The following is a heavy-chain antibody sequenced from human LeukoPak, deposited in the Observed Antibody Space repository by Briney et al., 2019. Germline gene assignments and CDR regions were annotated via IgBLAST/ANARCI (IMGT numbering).Heavy chain of an antibody. CDR2: ISYDGSNK. CDR1: GFTFSSYG. Sequence: PGGSLRLSCAASGFTFSSYGMHWVRQAPGKGLEWVAVISYDGSNKYYADSVKGRFTISRDNSKNTLYLQMNSLRAEDTAMYYCAKVRYSSSWPCFHYWGQGTLVTVSS. V-gene: IGHV3-30*18. J-gene: IGHJ4*02. D-gene: IGHD6-13*01. CDR3: AKVRYSSSWPCFHY.